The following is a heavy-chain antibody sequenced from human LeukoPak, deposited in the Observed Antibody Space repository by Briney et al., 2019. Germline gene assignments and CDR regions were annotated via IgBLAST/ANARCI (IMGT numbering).Heavy chain of an antibody. D-gene: IGHD3-22*01. CDR1: GYTFIAYY. CDR3: ARDTLFRYYYDSSGPN. V-gene: IGHV1-2*02. CDR2: INPSSGGT. J-gene: IGHJ4*02. Sequence: ASVKVSCRASGYTFIAYYMHWVRQAPGQGLEWMGWINPSSGGTNYAQKFQGRVTMTRDTSISTAYMELSRLRSDDTAVYYCARDTLFRYYYDSSGPNWGQGTLVTVSS.